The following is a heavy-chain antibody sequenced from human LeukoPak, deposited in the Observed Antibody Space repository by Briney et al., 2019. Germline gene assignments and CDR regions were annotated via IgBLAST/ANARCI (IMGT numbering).Heavy chain of an antibody. Sequence: ASVKVSCKASGYTFTGYYMHWVRLAPGQGLEWMGRINPNSGGTNYAQKFQGRVTMTRDTSISTAYMELSRLRSDDTAVYYCATVNPTDDYYYGMDVWGQGTTVTVSS. CDR1: GYTFTGYY. CDR2: INPNSGGT. J-gene: IGHJ6*02. CDR3: ATVNPTDDYYYGMDV. V-gene: IGHV1-2*02.